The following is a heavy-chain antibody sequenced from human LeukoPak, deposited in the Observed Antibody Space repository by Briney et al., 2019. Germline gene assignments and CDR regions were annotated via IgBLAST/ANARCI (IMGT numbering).Heavy chain of an antibody. J-gene: IGHJ4*02. CDR2: ISGSGGST. CDR1: GFTFSNYA. V-gene: IGHV3-23*01. CDR3: AKDGGRYRFDF. Sequence: GGSLRLSCAASGFTFSNYAMSWVRQAPGKGLEWVSAISGSGGSTYYADFAKGRFTISRDRSKNSVYLQMNSLRPDDTALYYCAKDGGRYRFDFWGQGTMVTVSS. D-gene: IGHD3-16*02.